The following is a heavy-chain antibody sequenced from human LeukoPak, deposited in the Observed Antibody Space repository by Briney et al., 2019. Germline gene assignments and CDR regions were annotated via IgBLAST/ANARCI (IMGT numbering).Heavy chain of an antibody. D-gene: IGHD1-1*01. CDR1: GFTFSGSA. CDR2: IRSKPNNYAT. Sequence: GGSLRLSCAASGFTFSGSAIYWVRQASGKGLEWVGRIRSKPNNYATAYAASVKGRFTISRDESKNTAYLQMNSLTVEDTAVYYCTRWPKEGTPFDYWGQGTLVTVSS. V-gene: IGHV3-73*01. CDR3: TRWPKEGTPFDY. J-gene: IGHJ4*02.